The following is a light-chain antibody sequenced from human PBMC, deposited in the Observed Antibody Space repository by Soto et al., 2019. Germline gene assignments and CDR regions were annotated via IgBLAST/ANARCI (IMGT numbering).Light chain of an antibody. CDR3: SSYTSSRTHV. CDR2: EVR. V-gene: IGLV2-14*03. Sequence: SALTQPASVSGSPGQSITISCTGTSSDVGGYNYVSWYQQHPGNAPRLMIYEVRYRPSGVSNRFSASKSGNTASLTISGLQAEDEADYYCSSYTSSRTHVFGTGTKVTVL. J-gene: IGLJ1*01. CDR1: SSDVGGYNY.